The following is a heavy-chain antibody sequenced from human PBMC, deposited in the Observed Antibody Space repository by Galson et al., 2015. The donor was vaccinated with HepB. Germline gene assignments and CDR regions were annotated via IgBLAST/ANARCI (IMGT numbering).Heavy chain of an antibody. V-gene: IGHV1-18*01. D-gene: IGHD6-13*01. CDR2: ISAYIRDT. Sequence: SVKVSCKASGYTFTSYGISWVRQAPGQGLEWMGWISAYIRDTNYAQKLQGRVTMTTDTSTSTAYMELRSLRSDDTAVYYCARSSRWYRGFDCWGQGTLVTVSS. CDR3: ARSSRWYRGFDC. CDR1: GYTFTSYG. J-gene: IGHJ4*02.